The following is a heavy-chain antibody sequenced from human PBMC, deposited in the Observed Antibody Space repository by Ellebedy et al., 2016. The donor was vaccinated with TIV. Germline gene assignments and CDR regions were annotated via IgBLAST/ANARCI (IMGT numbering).Heavy chain of an antibody. CDR1: GYTFTGYY. D-gene: IGHD3-22*01. J-gene: IGHJ4*02. Sequence: AASVKVSCKASGYTFTGYYIHWVRQAPGQGLEWVAWINPNSGDTAYAQNLQGRVTVTGDTSISTAYTELSRLISDDTAVYYCVRDLTNYGSSSYWGQGTLVTVSS. CDR2: INPNSGDT. V-gene: IGHV1-2*02. CDR3: VRDLTNYGSSSY.